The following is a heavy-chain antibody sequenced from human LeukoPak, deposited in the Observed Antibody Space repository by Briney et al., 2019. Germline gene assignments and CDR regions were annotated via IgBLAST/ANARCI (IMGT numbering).Heavy chain of an antibody. CDR2: IYHSGST. V-gene: IGHV4-38-2*02. J-gene: IGHJ5*02. D-gene: IGHD5-18*01. CDR3: ARTRPIGYSYGISSGRGWFDP. Sequence: SETLSLTCTVSGYSISSGYFWGWIRQPPGKGLEWIGSIYHSGSTYYNPSLKSRVTISVDTSKNQFSLKLSSVTAADTAVYYCARTRPIGYSYGISSGRGWFDPWGQGTLVTVSS. CDR1: GYSISSGYF.